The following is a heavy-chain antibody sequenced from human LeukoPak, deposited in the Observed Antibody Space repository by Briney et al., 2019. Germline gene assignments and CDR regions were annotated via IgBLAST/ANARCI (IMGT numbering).Heavy chain of an antibody. J-gene: IGHJ4*02. V-gene: IGHV3-20*04. CDR3: ARDRSDCSSTSCYGVSGEFDY. Sequence: GGSLRLSCAASGFTFSSYAMSWVRQAPGKGLEWVSGINWNGGSTGYADSVKGRFTISRDNAKNSLYLQMNSLRAEDTALYYCARDRSDCSSTSCYGVSGEFDYWGQGTLVTVSS. CDR1: GFTFSSYA. CDR2: INWNGGST. D-gene: IGHD2-2*01.